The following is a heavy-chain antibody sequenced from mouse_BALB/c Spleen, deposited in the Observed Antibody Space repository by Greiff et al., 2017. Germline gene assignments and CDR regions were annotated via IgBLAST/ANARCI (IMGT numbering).Heavy chain of an antibody. CDR2: INPYNDGT. CDR1: GYTFTSYV. J-gene: IGHJ4*01. Sequence: VQLQQSGPELVKPGASVKMSCKASGYTFTSYVMHWVKQKPGQGLEWIGYINPYNDGTKYNEKFKGKATLTSDKSSSTAYMELSSLTSEDSAVYYCARGNPEDYYAMDYWGQGTSVTVSS. CDR3: ARGNPEDYYAMDY. V-gene: IGHV1-14*01.